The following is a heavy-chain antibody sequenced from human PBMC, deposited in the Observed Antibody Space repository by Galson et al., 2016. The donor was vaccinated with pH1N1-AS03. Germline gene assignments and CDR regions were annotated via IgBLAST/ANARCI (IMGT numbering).Heavy chain of an antibody. Sequence: SVKVSCKASGGTLSNHGISWVRQAPGQGLEWMGGLVPIFRTANYAQKFQGRVTMTAADSADESTSTAYMELSNLRDEDTGVYYCAREGRLLDCDNYAMDVWGQGTTGMVSS. J-gene: IGHJ6*02. CDR1: GGTLSNHG. V-gene: IGHV1-69*13. CDR3: AREGRLLDCDNYAMDV. CDR2: LVPIFRTA. D-gene: IGHD3/OR15-3a*01.